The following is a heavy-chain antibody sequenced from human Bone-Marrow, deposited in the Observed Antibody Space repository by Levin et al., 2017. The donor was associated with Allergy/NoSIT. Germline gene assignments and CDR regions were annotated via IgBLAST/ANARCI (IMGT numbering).Heavy chain of an antibody. V-gene: IGHV1-69*13. J-gene: IGHJ4*02. CDR1: GGTFRNHA. D-gene: IGHD2-2*01. Sequence: SVKVSCKSSGGTFRNHAINWVRQAPGQGLEWMGSVIPIFGTTRYAQRFQGRLTIIADDFSSTAYMELSSLRSDDTAVYYCTRVPLPAALLAYFDFWGQGTLVTVSS. CDR3: TRVPLPAALLAYFDF. CDR2: VIPIFGTT.